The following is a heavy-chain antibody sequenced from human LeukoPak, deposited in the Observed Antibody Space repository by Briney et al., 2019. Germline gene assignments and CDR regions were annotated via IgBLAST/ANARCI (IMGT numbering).Heavy chain of an antibody. CDR1: GYTLTELS. V-gene: IGHV1-24*01. D-gene: IGHD7-27*01. CDR3: ATDGLGRRWFDP. Sequence: APVKVSCKVSGYTLTELSMHWVRQAPGKGLEWMGGFDPEDGETIYAQKFQGRVTMTEDTSTDTAYMELSSLRSEDTAVYYCATDGLGRRWFDPWGQGTLVTVSS. J-gene: IGHJ5*02. CDR2: FDPEDGET.